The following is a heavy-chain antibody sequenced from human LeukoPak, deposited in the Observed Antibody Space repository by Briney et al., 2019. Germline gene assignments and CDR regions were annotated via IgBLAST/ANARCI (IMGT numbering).Heavy chain of an antibody. J-gene: IGHJ5*01. CDR1: GFSFTTYG. Sequence: PGGSLRLSCAASGFSFTTYGLSWVRQAPGKGLEWVSSISRSGHTTYYAGSVKGRFTISRDNSKNTVYLQINTLRAEDTAEYYCAKGAGNSGLNWFDSWGQGTLVTVSS. CDR3: AKGAGNSGLNWFDS. V-gene: IGHV3-23*01. D-gene: IGHD5-12*01. CDR2: ISRSGHTT.